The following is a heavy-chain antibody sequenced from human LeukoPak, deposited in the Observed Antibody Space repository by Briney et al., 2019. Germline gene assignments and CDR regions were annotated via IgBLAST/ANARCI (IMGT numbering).Heavy chain of an antibody. J-gene: IGHJ4*02. CDR1: GFTFSSFH. V-gene: IGHV3-48*01. D-gene: IGHD3-22*01. CDR2: ISRDSTTI. Sequence: PGGSLRLSCAASGFTFSSFHMNWVRQAPGKGLEWLSYISRDSTTIYYADSVKGRFTISRDNAKNSLYLQMNSLRAEDTAVYHCATDYYDSSGYYTGSYWGQGTLVTVSS. CDR3: ATDYYDSSGYYTGSY.